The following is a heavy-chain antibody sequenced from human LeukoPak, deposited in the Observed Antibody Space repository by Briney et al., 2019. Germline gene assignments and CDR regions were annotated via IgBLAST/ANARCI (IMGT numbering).Heavy chain of an antibody. D-gene: IGHD6-19*01. J-gene: IGHJ4*02. Sequence: PGGSLRLSCAASGSTVSGNYMNWVRQAPGKGLEWVSVIYSGGSTYYADSVKGRFTISRDNSKNTLYLQMNSLRAEDTAVYYCARDLSSGWGIFDSWGQGTLVTVSS. CDR3: ARDLSSGWGIFDS. V-gene: IGHV3-53*01. CDR2: IYSGGST. CDR1: GSTVSGNY.